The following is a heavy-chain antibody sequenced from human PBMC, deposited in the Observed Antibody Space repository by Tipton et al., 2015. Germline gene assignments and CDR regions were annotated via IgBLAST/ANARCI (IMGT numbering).Heavy chain of an antibody. V-gene: IGHV4-34*01. CDR1: GGSLSGYY. Sequence: TLSLTCAVYGGSLSGYYWSWIRQPPGKGLEWIGEINHSGSTNYNPSLKSRVTISVDTSKNQFSLNLSSVTAADTAGYYCARTGYCSGGSCYFDAFDIWGRGTMVTVSS. CDR2: INHSGST. D-gene: IGHD2-15*01. J-gene: IGHJ3*02. CDR3: ARTGYCSGGSCYFDAFDI.